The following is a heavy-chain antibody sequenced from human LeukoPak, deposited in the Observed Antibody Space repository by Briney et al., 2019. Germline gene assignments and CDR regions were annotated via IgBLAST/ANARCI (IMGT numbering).Heavy chain of an antibody. J-gene: IGHJ4*02. CDR3: ARECSSSSCLEY. D-gene: IGHD2-2*01. Sequence: VGSLRLSSAAPVFTPSTYAMSCVREAPGEGGECVSDICGGGGSTYYADSVKGRFTISRDNSKSTLYLEMGRLRAENMAVYYCARECSSSSCLEYWGEGTLGTVSS. CDR1: VFTPSTYA. CDR2: ICGGGGST. V-gene: IGHV3-23*01.